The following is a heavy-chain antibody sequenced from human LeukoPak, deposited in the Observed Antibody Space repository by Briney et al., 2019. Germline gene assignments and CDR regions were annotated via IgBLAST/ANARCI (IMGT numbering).Heavy chain of an antibody. CDR2: INPNSGGT. Sequence: ASVKVSCKASGYTFTGYYMHWVRQAPGQGLEWMGWINPNSGGTNYAQKFQGRVTMTRDMSISTAYMELSRLSSDDTAVYYCERGGGGAFINWFDPWGQGTLVTVSS. V-gene: IGHV1-2*02. J-gene: IGHJ5*02. CDR3: ERGGGGAFINWFDP. D-gene: IGHD3-10*01. CDR1: GYTFTGYY.